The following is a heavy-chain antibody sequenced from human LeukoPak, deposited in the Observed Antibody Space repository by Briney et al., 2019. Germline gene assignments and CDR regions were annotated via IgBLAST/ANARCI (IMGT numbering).Heavy chain of an antibody. CDR1: GFTFSSYG. D-gene: IGHD3-10*01. CDR3: AKDKLQVLWFGELLGSHTFDY. Sequence: GGSLRLSCAASGFTFSSYGMHWVRQAPGKGLEWVAFIRYDGSNKYYADSVKGRFTISRDNSKNTLYLQMNSLRAEDTAVYYCAKDKLQVLWFGELLGSHTFDYWGQGTLVTASS. J-gene: IGHJ4*02. CDR2: IRYDGSNK. V-gene: IGHV3-30*02.